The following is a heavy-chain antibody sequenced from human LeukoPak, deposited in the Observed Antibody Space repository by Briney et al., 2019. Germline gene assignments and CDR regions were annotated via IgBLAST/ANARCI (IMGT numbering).Heavy chain of an antibody. CDR3: AREGAHDAFDI. V-gene: IGHV4-4*07. J-gene: IGHJ3*02. D-gene: IGHD3-16*01. CDR1: GYSISSGYY. CDR2: IYTSGST. Sequence: RSSETLSLTCAVSGYSISSGYYWSWIRQPAGKGLEWIGRIYTSGSTNYNPSLKSRVTMSVDTSKNQFSLKLSSVTAADTAVYYCAREGAHDAFDIWGQGTMVTVSS.